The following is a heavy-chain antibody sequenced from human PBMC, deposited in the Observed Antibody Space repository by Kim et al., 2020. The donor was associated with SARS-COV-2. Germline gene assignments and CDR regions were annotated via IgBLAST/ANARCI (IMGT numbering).Heavy chain of an antibody. Sequence: GGSLRLSCAASGFTFSSYSMNWVRQAPGKGLEWVSSISSSSSYIYYADSVKGRFTISRDNAKNSLYLQMNSLRAEDTAVYYCARVRDSSGYYFDYWGQGTLVTVSS. D-gene: IGHD3-22*01. J-gene: IGHJ4*02. CDR1: GFTFSSYS. V-gene: IGHV3-21*01. CDR2: ISSSSSYI. CDR3: ARVRDSSGYYFDY.